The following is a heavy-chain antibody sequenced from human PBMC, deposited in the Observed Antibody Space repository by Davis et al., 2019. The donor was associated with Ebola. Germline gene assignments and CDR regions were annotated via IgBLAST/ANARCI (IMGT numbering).Heavy chain of an antibody. J-gene: IGHJ4*02. D-gene: IGHD3-16*01. CDR2: IKDDGSEK. CDR1: GFTFSSYW. Sequence: GESLKISCATSGFTFSSYWMSWVRQAPGKGLEWVANIKDDGSEKYYVDSVKGRFTISRDNAKSSLYLQMNILRAEDTAVYYCARNRGSDYWGQGTLVTVSS. V-gene: IGHV3-7*01. CDR3: ARNRGSDY.